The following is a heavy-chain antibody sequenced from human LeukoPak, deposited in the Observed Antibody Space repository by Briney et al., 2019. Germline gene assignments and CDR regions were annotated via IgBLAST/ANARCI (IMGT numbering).Heavy chain of an antibody. J-gene: IGHJ4*02. CDR3: ARDWGQDY. CDR2: INPNSGGT. Sequence: ASVKVSCKASGYTFTSYGISWVRQAPGQGLEWMGWINPNSGGTNYAQKFQGRVTMTRDTSISTAYMELSRLRSDDTAVYYCARDWGQDYWGQGTLVTVSS. V-gene: IGHV1-2*02. CDR1: GYTFTSYG. D-gene: IGHD3-16*01.